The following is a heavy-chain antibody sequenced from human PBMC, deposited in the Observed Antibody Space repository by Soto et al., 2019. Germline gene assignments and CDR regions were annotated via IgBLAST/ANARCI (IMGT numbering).Heavy chain of an antibody. CDR1: GGSVSSGSYY. J-gene: IGHJ6*02. CDR3: ARDRTPPPALLWFGELSGWVDGMDV. CDR2: IYYSGST. Sequence: PSETLSLTCTVSGGSVSSGSYYWSWIRQPPGKGLEWIGYIYYSGSTNYNPSLKSRVTISVDTSKNQFSLKLSSVTAADTAVYYCARDRTPPPALLWFGELSGWVDGMDVWGQGTTVTVSS. V-gene: IGHV4-61*01. D-gene: IGHD3-10*01.